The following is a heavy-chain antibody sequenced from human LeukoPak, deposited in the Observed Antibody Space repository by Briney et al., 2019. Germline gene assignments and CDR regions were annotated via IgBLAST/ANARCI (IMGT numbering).Heavy chain of an antibody. CDR2: ISSSSSYI. CDR3: AREGVSCGGDCYPEYYFDY. D-gene: IGHD2-21*02. Sequence: GGSLRLSCAASGFTFSSYGINWVRQAPGKGLEWVSSISSSSSYIYYADSVKGRFTISRDNSKNTLYLQMNSLRAEDTAVYYCAREGVSCGGDCYPEYYFDYWGQGTLVTVSS. V-gene: IGHV3-21*01. CDR1: GFTFSSYG. J-gene: IGHJ4*02.